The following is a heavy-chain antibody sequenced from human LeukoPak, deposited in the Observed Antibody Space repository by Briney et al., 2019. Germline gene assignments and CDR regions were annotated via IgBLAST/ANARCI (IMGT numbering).Heavy chain of an antibody. CDR1: GYTFTSYY. Sequence: ASVKVSCKASGYTFTSYYMHWVRQAPGQGLEWMGIINPSGGSTSYAQKFQGRVTMTRDTSTNTVYMELSSLRSEDTAVYYCARDRILYCSSTSCRYYYYYYGMDVWGQGTTVTVSS. D-gene: IGHD2-2*01. J-gene: IGHJ6*02. CDR2: INPSGGST. CDR3: ARDRILYCSSTSCRYYYYYYGMDV. V-gene: IGHV1-46*01.